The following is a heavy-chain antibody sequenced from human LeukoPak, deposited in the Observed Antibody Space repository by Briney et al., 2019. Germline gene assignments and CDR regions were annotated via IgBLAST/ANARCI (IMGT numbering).Heavy chain of an antibody. CDR1: GFTFSNYA. CDR2: ISSSSSYI. CDR3: ARDSPQYYYDSSEPGY. D-gene: IGHD3-22*01. J-gene: IGHJ4*02. V-gene: IGHV3-21*01. Sequence: WGALRLSCAASGFTFSNYAMSWVRQAPGKGLEWVSSISSSSSYIYYADSVKGRFTISRDNAKNSLYLQMNSLRAEDTAVYYCARDSPQYYYDSSEPGYWGQGTLVTVSS.